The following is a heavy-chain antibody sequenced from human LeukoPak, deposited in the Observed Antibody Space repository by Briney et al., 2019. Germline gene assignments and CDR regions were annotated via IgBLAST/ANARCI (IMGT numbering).Heavy chain of an antibody. J-gene: IGHJ4*02. CDR1: GFTFSSYS. D-gene: IGHD1-20*01. V-gene: IGHV3-21*01. Sequence: KSGGSLRLSCAASGFTFSSYSMNWVRQAPGKGLEWVSSISSSSSYIYYADSVKGRFTISRDNAKNSLYLQMNSLRAEDTAVYYCASGVRSFNWNDLVDYWGQGTLVAVSS. CDR2: ISSSSSYI. CDR3: ASGVRSFNWNDLVDY.